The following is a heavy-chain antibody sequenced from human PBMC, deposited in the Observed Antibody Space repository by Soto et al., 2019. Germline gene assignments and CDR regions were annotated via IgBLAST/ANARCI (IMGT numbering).Heavy chain of an antibody. Sequence: EESLRLSCAASGFTFSAYWMHWVRQVPGKGLTWVSRISDDGSTATYADSVKGRFVISRDNAKNSLYLEMNTLGVDDSGLYYCARGPRVSSTGTGAHWGRGTLVTVSS. CDR3: ARGPRVSSTGTGAH. CDR2: ISDDGSTA. V-gene: IGHV3-74*01. D-gene: IGHD1-1*01. CDR1: GFTFSAYW. J-gene: IGHJ4*02.